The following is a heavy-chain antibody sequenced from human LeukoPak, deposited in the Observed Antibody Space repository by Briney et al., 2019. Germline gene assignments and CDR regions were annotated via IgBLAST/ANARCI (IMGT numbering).Heavy chain of an antibody. D-gene: IGHD3-16*01. Sequence: ASVKVSCKASGGTFSSYAISWVRQAPGQGLEWMGGIIPILGTANYAQKFQGRVTITTDESTSTAYMELSSLRSEDTAVYYCARSPSGGYYYYYMDVWGKGTTVTVSS. CDR3: ARSPSGGYYYYYMDV. CDR1: GGTFSSYA. CDR2: IIPILGTA. J-gene: IGHJ6*03. V-gene: IGHV1-69*05.